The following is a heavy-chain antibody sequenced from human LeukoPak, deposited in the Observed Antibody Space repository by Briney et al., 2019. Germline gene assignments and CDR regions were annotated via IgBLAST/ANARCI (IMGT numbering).Heavy chain of an antibody. CDR1: GGSFSGYY. D-gene: IGHD2-8*01. Sequence: SETLSLTCAVYGGSFSGYYWSWIRQPPGKGLEWIGEINHSGSTNYNPSLKSRVTISVDTSKNQFSLKLSSVTAADTAVYYCAGRTCTNGVCYMYGFDYWGQGTPVTVSS. J-gene: IGHJ4*02. CDR3: AGRTCTNGVCYMYGFDY. CDR2: INHSGST. V-gene: IGHV4-34*01.